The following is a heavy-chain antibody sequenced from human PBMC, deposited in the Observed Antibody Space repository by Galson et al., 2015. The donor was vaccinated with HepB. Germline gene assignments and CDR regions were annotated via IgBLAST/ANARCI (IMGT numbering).Heavy chain of an antibody. Sequence: SLRLSCAASGFTFSSYSMNWVRQAPGKGLEWVSSISSSSSYIYYADSVKGRFTISRDNAKNSLYLQMNSLRAEDTAVYYCARDLNYDFWSGYYTLYYYYMDVWGKGTTVTVSS. CDR2: ISSSSSYI. V-gene: IGHV3-21*01. CDR1: GFTFSSYS. J-gene: IGHJ6*03. CDR3: ARDLNYDFWSGYYTLYYYYMDV. D-gene: IGHD3-3*01.